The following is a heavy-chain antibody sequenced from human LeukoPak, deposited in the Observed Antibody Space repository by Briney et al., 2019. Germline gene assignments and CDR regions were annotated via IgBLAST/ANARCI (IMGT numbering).Heavy chain of an antibody. CDR1: GYTFTSYG. Sequence: ASVKVSCKASGYTFTSYGISWVRQAPGQGLEWMGWISAYNGNTNFAQKFQGRVTTTTDTSTSTAYMELRSLRSDDTAVYYCARDRGGYYDSSGFWDYYFDCWGQGTLVTVSS. D-gene: IGHD3-22*01. CDR3: ARDRGGYYDSSGFWDYYFDC. J-gene: IGHJ4*02. CDR2: ISAYNGNT. V-gene: IGHV1-18*01.